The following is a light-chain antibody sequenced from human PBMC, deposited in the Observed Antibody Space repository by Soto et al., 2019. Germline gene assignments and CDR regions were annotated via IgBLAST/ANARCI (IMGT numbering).Light chain of an antibody. CDR2: SNT. V-gene: IGLV1-44*01. J-gene: IGLJ1*01. CDR3: ATWNDGVFV. CDR1: TSNIGRST. Sequence: QSALTQPPSASGTPGQRVTISCSGSTSNIGRSTVSWYQQFPGAAPKLLIYSNTQRPLGVPVRFSGSKSDTSASLAISGLQSEDEDDYYCATWNDGVFVFGIGTKVT.